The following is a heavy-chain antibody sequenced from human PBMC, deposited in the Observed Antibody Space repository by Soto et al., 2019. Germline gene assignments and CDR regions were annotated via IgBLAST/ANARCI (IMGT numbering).Heavy chain of an antibody. CDR2: IYYSGST. D-gene: IGHD3-16*01. CDR1: GGSISSSSYY. V-gene: IGHV4-39*01. Sequence: SETLSLTCTVSGGSISSSSYYWGWIRQHPGKGLEWIGSIYYSGSTYYNPPLKSRVTISVDTSKNQLSLKLSSVTAADTAVYNCARRFGMATNAFDIWGQGTMVTVS. CDR3: ARRFGMATNAFDI. J-gene: IGHJ3*02.